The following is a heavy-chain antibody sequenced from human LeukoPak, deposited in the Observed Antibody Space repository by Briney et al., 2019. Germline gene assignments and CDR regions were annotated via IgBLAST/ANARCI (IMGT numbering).Heavy chain of an antibody. CDR2: IYTSGST. CDR1: GGSISSGSYY. J-gene: IGHJ4*02. V-gene: IGHV4-61*02. D-gene: IGHD4-17*01. Sequence: SQTLSLTCTVSGGSISSGSYYWSWIRQPAGKGLEWIGRIYTSGSTNYNPSLKSRVTISVDTSKNQFSLKLSSVTAADTAVYYCARGDYGDFQWGQGTLATVSS. CDR3: ARGDYGDFQ.